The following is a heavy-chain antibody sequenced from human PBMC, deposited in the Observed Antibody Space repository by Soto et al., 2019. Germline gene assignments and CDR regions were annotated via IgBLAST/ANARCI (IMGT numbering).Heavy chain of an antibody. Sequence: QLRLQESGPGLVKPSETLSLTCTVSGGSISSSIYYGGWIRRPPGKGLEWIGSIFYSGCTYYNPSLKIRGTISVDTSKNQVSLKLYSVTAADTAMYYCARPVVTASSPIYSFDYWGQGLLVTVSS. V-gene: IGHV4-39*01. CDR2: IFYSGCT. J-gene: IGHJ4*02. CDR3: ARPVVTASSPIYSFDY. CDR1: GGSISSSIYY. D-gene: IGHD2-21*02.